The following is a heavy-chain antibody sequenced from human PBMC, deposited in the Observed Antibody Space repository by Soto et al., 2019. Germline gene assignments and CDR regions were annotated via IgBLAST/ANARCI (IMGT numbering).Heavy chain of an antibody. V-gene: IGHV1-24*01. Sequence: QVQLVQSGAEVKKPGASVKVSCKVSGYSLTELSMHWVRQAPGKGLEWMGGFDPEDGETIYAQKFQGRVTMTEDTSTDTAYMELSSLRSEDTAVYYCATVLRRAYSSGWYSHDYWGQGTLVTVSS. CDR1: GYSLTELS. CDR2: FDPEDGET. D-gene: IGHD6-19*01. J-gene: IGHJ4*02. CDR3: ATVLRRAYSSGWYSHDY.